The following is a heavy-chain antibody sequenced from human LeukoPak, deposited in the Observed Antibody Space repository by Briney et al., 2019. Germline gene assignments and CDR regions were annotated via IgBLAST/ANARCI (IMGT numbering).Heavy chain of an antibody. Sequence: ASVKVSCKASAYTFTSYCIIWVRQAPGQELEWMGWISAYHGNTNYAQKLQGRVNMTTDTSTSTAYMELSSLRSDDTAVYYCARVITLLGYCSGGSCRGGYDYWGQGTLVTVSS. J-gene: IGHJ4*02. CDR3: ARVITLLGYCSGGSCRGGYDY. D-gene: IGHD2-15*01. CDR2: ISAYHGNT. V-gene: IGHV1-18*04. CDR1: AYTFTSYC.